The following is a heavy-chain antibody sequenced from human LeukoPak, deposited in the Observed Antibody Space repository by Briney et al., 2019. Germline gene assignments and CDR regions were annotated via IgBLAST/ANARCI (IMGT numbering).Heavy chain of an antibody. D-gene: IGHD6-13*01. CDR1: GFTFRGYW. CDR3: ARVRSIAAAEMGAFDI. CDR2: IKDDGSEK. V-gene: IGHV3-7*01. J-gene: IGHJ3*02. Sequence: GGSLRLSCAASGFTFRGYWMSWVRQAPGKGLEWVANIKDDGSEKNYVDSVKGRFTISRDNAKNSLYLQMNSLRAEDTAVYYCARVRSIAAAEMGAFDIWGQGTMVTVSS.